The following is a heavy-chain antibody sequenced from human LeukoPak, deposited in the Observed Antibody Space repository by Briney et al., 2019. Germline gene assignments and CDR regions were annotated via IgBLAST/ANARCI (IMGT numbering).Heavy chain of an antibody. D-gene: IGHD3-22*01. CDR3: ARPYYYDSRIDP. V-gene: IGHV4-30-4*01. CDR1: GGSISGGDYY. CDR2: MYYSGST. J-gene: IGHJ5*02. Sequence: PSQTLSLTCTVSGGSISGGDYYWGWIRQPPGKGLEWIGYMYYSGSTYYNPSLKSRATISVDTSKNQFSLKLSSVTAADTAVYCCARPYYYDSRIDPWGQGTLVTVSS.